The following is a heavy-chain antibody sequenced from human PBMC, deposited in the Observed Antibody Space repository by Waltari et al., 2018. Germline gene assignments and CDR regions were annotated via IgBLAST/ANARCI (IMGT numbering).Heavy chain of an antibody. J-gene: IGHJ6*02. Sequence: EEQLVESGGGLVQPGGSLRLSCAFSGLHININYMSWVRQAPGKGLEWVSVIYSGGNTYYADSVKGRFIISRDTSKNSLYLQMNSLRAEDTAIYYCARDHHVLRFSYGLDVWGQGTTVTVSS. CDR2: IYSGGNT. V-gene: IGHV3-66*01. D-gene: IGHD3-3*01. CDR1: GLHININY. CDR3: ARDHHVLRFSYGLDV.